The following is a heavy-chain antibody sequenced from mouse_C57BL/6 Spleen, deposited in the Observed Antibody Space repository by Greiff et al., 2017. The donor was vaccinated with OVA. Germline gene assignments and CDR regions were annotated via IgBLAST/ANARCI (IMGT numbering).Heavy chain of an antibody. Sequence: DVMLVESGGDLVKPGGSLKLSCAASGFTFSSYGMSWVRQTPDKRLEWVATISSGGSYTYYPDSVKGRFTISRDNAKNTLYLQMSSLKSEDTAMYYCARQDGWYYFDYWGQGTTLTVSS. V-gene: IGHV5-6*02. J-gene: IGHJ2*01. CDR3: ARQDGWYYFDY. CDR1: GFTFSSYG. D-gene: IGHD1-1*02. CDR2: ISSGGSYT.